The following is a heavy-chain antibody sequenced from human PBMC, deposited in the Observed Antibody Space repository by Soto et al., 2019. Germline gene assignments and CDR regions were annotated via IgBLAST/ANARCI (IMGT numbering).Heavy chain of an antibody. D-gene: IGHD6-13*01. J-gene: IGHJ5*02. CDR3: ARYVLVTAAADDNWFDP. CDR1: GYTFTSYG. Sequence: GASVKVSCKASGYTFTSYGISWVRQAPGQGLEWMGWISAYNGNTNYAQKLQGRVTMTTDTSTSTAYMELRSLRSDDTAVYYCARYVLVTAAADDNWFDPWGQGTLVTVSS. CDR2: ISAYNGNT. V-gene: IGHV1-18*01.